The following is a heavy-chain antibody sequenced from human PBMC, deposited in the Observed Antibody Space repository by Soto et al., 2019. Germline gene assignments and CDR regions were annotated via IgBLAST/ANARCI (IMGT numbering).Heavy chain of an antibody. CDR1: GVTFSSYG. V-gene: IGHV3-33*01. CDR2: IWYDGSNK. Sequence: QVQLVESGGGVVQPGRSLRLSCAASGVTFSSYGMHWVRQAPGKGLEWVAVIWYDGSNKYYADSVKGRFTISRDNSKNTLYLQMNAQRVEDAAVYYCARSGPSVFSSSWNNWFDPWGQGTLVTVAS. CDR3: ARSGPSVFSSSWNNWFDP. D-gene: IGHD6-13*01. J-gene: IGHJ5*02.